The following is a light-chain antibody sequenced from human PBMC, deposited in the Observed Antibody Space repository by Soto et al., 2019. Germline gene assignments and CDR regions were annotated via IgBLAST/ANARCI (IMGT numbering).Light chain of an antibody. V-gene: IGKV3-15*01. Sequence: EIVMTQSPATLSVSPGERATLSCRASQSVLSKLAWYQQKPGQAPRLLIYGAFTRATDIPGRFSGSGSGPEFTLTISSLQSEDFAVYYCQQYNNWPFTFGQGTRLEIK. J-gene: IGKJ5*01. CDR2: GAF. CDR1: QSVLSK. CDR3: QQYNNWPFT.